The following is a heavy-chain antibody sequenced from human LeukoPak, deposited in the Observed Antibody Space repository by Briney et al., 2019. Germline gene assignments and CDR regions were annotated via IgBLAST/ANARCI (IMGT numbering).Heavy chain of an antibody. CDR2: FMNSGNT. J-gene: IGHJ4*02. V-gene: IGHV4-59*13. CDR1: VAPIITWS. D-gene: IGHD6-19*01. CDR3: ARETSLMGYASGLGFNY. Sequence: PSETLSLPSPSPVAPIITWSWSWTRRPPGRGRNWIGKFMNSGNTNYNPSLKSRVTISIDTSKNQFSLKLTSVTAADTATYYCARETSLMGYASGLGFNYWGQGILVTVSS.